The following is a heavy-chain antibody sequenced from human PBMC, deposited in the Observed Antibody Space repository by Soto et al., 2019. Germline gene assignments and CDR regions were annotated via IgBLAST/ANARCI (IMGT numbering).Heavy chain of an antibody. CDR3: AKDQAAAGTISRYCQR. D-gene: IGHD6-13*01. CDR2: ISGSGGTT. V-gene: IGHV3-23*01. Sequence: PGGSLRLSCAASGFTFSNYALTWVRQAPGKGLEWVSAISGSGGTTYYAASVKGRFTXSRDNSTTTLHMKMNSLRAEDTAVYYCAKDQAAAGTISRYCQRRGKGSLGSVSS. CDR1: GFTFSNYA. J-gene: IGHJ1*01.